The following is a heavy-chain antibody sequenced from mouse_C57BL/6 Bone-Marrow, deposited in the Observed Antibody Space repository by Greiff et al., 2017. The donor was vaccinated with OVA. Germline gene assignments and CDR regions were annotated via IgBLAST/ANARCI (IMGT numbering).Heavy chain of an antibody. CDR2: INPYNGGT. Sequence: VQLQQSGPVLVKPGASVKMSCKASGYTFTDYYMNWVKQSHGKSLEWIGGINPYNGGTSYNQKFKGKATLTVDKSSNTAYMELNSLTSEDSAVYYCARKDYEYYGWLAYWGEGTLVTVSA. CDR1: GYTFTDYY. V-gene: IGHV1-19*01. CDR3: ARKDYEYYGWLAY. D-gene: IGHD2-4*01. J-gene: IGHJ3*01.